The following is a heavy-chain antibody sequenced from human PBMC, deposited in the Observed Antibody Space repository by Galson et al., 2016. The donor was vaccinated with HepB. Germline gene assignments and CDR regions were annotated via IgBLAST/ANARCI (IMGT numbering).Heavy chain of an antibody. CDR3: AKQRPGLY. Sequence: SLRLSCAASGFTFNNYGMTWVRQAPGKGLEVVSSISRSGDSRDYADSVKGRFTISRDNSKNTLSLQMNSLRAEDTAVYYCAKQRPGLYWLQGTLVTVSS. J-gene: IGHJ4*02. CDR2: ISRSGDSR. CDR1: GFTFNNYG. V-gene: IGHV3-23*01.